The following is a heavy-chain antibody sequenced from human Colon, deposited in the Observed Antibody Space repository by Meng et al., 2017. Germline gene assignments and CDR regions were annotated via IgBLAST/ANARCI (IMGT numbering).Heavy chain of an antibody. CDR2: IRRDGST. CDR3: AKGSGGEWFLDN. CDR1: GFTLSSNYA. Sequence: WGSLRLSCAASGFTLSSNYAMTWVRQAPGKGLEWVSGIRRDGSTIYADAVKGRLTLSRDDSKNALYLYMNSLRDDDTAIYYCAKGSGGEWFLDNWGRGTLVTVSS. D-gene: IGHD3-3*01. J-gene: IGHJ4*02. V-gene: IGHV3-23*01.